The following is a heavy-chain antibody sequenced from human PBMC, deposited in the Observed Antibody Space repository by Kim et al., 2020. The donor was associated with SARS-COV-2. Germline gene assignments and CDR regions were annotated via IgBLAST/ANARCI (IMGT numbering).Heavy chain of an antibody. D-gene: IGHD3-3*01. CDR3: ARWSGYQYYFDY. V-gene: IGHV4-31*03. CDR1: GGSISSGGYY. Sequence: SETLSLTCTVSGGSISSGGYYWSWIRQHPGKGLEWIGYIHYSGSTYYNPSLKSRVTISVDTSKNQFSLKLSSVTAADTAVYYCARWSGYQYYFDYWGQGTLVTVSS. CDR2: IHYSGST. J-gene: IGHJ4*02.